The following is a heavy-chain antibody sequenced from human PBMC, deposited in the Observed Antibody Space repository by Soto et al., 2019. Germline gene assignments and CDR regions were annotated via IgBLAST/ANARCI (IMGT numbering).Heavy chain of an antibody. Sequence: EVQLLESGGGLVQPGGSLRLSCAASGFTFSSYAMSWVRQAPGKGLEWVSAISGSGGSTYYADSVKGRFTISRDNSKNALYLQMNCLRAEDTAVYYCAKVRVGCSSTSCYGFDYWGQGTLVTVSS. V-gene: IGHV3-23*01. D-gene: IGHD2-2*01. J-gene: IGHJ4*02. CDR2: ISGSGGST. CDR3: AKVRVGCSSTSCYGFDY. CDR1: GFTFSSYA.